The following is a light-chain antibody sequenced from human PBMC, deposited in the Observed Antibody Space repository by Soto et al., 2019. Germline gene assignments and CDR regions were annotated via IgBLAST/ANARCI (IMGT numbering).Light chain of an antibody. CDR1: SSDIGGYNY. J-gene: IGLJ1*01. CDR3: SSYTSSSTLYV. Sequence: QSVLTQPASVSGSPGQSITISCTGTSSDIGGYNYVSWYQQHPGKAPKLMIHDVSNRPSGVSNRFSGSKSGNTASLTISGLQAEDEADYYCSSYTSSSTLYVFGTGTKVTVL. V-gene: IGLV2-14*01. CDR2: DVS.